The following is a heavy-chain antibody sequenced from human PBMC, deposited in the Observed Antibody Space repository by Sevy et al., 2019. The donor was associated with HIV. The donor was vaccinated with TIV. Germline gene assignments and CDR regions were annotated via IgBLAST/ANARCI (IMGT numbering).Heavy chain of an antibody. V-gene: IGHV3-30-3*01. CDR3: ARPLRFGELLPPLLYYYYGMDV. J-gene: IGHJ6*02. CDR2: ISYDGSNK. Sequence: GGSLRLSCAASGFTFSSYAMHWVRQAPGKGLEWVAVISYDGSNKYYADSVKGRFTISRDNSKNTLYLQMNSLRAEDTAVYYCARPLRFGELLPPLLYYYYGMDVWDQGTTVTVSS. CDR1: GFTFSSYA. D-gene: IGHD3-10*01.